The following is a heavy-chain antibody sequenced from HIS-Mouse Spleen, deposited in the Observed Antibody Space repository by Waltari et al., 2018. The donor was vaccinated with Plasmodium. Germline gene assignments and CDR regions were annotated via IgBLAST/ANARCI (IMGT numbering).Heavy chain of an antibody. D-gene: IGHD1-26*01. J-gene: IGHJ4*02. V-gene: IGHV4-39*01. CDR3: ARRGGSYYYFDY. CDR2: IYYSGRT. CDR1: GGSISSSSYY. Sequence: QLQLQESGPGLVKPSETLSLTCTVSGGSISSSSYYWGWIRQPPGKGLEWVGSIYYSGRTYYNPSLNSRVTISVDTSKNQFSLKLSSVTAADTAVYYCARRGGSYYYFDYWGQGTLVTVSS.